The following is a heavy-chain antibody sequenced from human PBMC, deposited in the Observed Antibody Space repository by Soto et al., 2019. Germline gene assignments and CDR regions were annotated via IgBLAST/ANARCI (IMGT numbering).Heavy chain of an antibody. CDR3: AAEDCPYYYYYGMDV. CDR2: IVVGSGST. D-gene: IGHD2-21*01. J-gene: IGHJ6*02. CDR1: GFTFTNSA. V-gene: IGHV1-58*01. Sequence: ASVKVSCKASGFTFTNSAVQWARQARGQHLEWMGWIVVGSGSTNYARKFQQRVTITWDMSTSTAYMELSSLRSEDTAVYYCAAEDCPYYYYYGMDVWGQGTTVTVSS.